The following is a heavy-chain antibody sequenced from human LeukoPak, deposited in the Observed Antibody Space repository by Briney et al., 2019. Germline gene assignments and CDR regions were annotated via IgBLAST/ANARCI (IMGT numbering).Heavy chain of an antibody. D-gene: IGHD2-8*02. CDR3: AREESGGYFDY. CDR1: GYTLTNYY. J-gene: IGHJ4*02. CDR2: INPTGSST. Sequence: ASVKVSCKASGYTLTNYYMHWVRQAPGQGPEWMGLINPTGSSTNYAQKFRGRVTMTRDTSTSTVYMELSSPRSEDTAVYYCAREESGGYFDYWGQGTLVTVSS. V-gene: IGHV1-46*01.